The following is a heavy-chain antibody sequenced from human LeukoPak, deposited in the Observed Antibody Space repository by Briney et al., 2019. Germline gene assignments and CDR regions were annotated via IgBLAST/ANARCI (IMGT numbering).Heavy chain of an antibody. D-gene: IGHD5-18*01. Sequence: GGSLRLSCAASGFTFSSYAMSWVRQAPGKGPEWVSSISGSGDSTYYADSVKGRFTISRDNSKNTLYLQMNCLRAEDTAVYYCAKSPDWGYSYGYLSPDYWGQGTLVTVSS. CDR3: AKSPDWGYSYGYLSPDY. CDR2: ISGSGDST. J-gene: IGHJ4*02. CDR1: GFTFSSYA. V-gene: IGHV3-23*01.